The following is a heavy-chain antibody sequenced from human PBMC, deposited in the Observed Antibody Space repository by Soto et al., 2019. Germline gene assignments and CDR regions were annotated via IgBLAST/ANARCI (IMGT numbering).Heavy chain of an antibody. D-gene: IGHD3-10*01. CDR3: ARGVVRGVKYNWFDP. J-gene: IGHJ5*02. Sequence: QVQLQQWGAGLLKPSETLSLTCAVYGGSFSGYYWSWIRQPPGKGLEWIGEINHSGSTNYNPSLKSRVTISVDTSKNQFSLKLSSVTAADTAVYYCARGVVRGVKYNWFDPWGQGTLVTVSS. CDR2: INHSGST. CDR1: GGSFSGYY. V-gene: IGHV4-34*01.